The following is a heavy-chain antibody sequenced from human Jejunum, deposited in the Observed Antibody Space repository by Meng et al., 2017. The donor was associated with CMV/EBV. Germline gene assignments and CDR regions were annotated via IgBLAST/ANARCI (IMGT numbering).Heavy chain of an antibody. CDR3: TTESIWFGEVEINFFDN. D-gene: IGHD3-10*01. V-gene: IGHV3-15*01. Sequence: EVQLVESGGGLVKPGXALRPSCEASGVTVSNAWMTWVRQAPGKGLEWVCHIKSNTDGGTTDYAAPVKGRFTISRDDSENIMYLQMNSLKTEDTAVYYCTTESIWFGEVEINFFDNWGQGTLVTVSS. CDR1: GVTVSNAW. J-gene: IGHJ4*02. CDR2: IKSNTDGGTT.